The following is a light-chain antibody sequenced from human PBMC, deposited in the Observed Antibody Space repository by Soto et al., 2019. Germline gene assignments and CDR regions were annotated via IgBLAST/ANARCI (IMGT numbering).Light chain of an antibody. CDR3: ASWDDSVNGLV. J-gene: IGLJ3*02. V-gene: IGLV2-11*01. CDR2: DVN. CDR1: SSDVGTYNH. Sequence: QSALTQPRSVSGSPGQSVTISCTGTSSDVGTYNHVSWYQQHPGKAPKVMIYDVNKRSSTVPDRFSGSKSGTSASLAISGLQSEDEADYYCASWDDSVNGLVIGGGTQLTVL.